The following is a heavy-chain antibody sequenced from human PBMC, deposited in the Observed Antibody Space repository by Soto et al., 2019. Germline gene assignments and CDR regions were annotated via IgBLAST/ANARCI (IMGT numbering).Heavy chain of an antibody. CDR3: ARQLAVAGTPYYYYGMDV. CDR2: INPNSGGT. CDR1: GYTFTGYY. D-gene: IGHD6-19*01. V-gene: IGHV1-2*02. J-gene: IGHJ6*02. Sequence: ASVKVSCKASGYTFTGYYMHWVRQAPGQGLEWMGWINPNSGGTNYAQKFQGRVTMTRDTSISTAYMELSRLRSDDTAVYYCARQLAVAGTPYYYYGMDVWCQGTTVTVSS.